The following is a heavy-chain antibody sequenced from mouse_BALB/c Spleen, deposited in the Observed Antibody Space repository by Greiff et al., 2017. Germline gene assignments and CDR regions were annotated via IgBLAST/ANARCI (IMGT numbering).Heavy chain of an antibody. CDR2: IDPENGNT. Sequence: VQLQQSGAELVRPGALVTLSCKASGFNIKDYYMHWVKQRPEQGLEWIGWIDPENGNTIYDPKFQGKASITADTSSNTAYLQLSSLTSEDTAVYYCATALMDYWGQGTSVTVSS. CDR3: ATALMDY. CDR1: GFNIKDYY. V-gene: IGHV14-1*02. J-gene: IGHJ4*01.